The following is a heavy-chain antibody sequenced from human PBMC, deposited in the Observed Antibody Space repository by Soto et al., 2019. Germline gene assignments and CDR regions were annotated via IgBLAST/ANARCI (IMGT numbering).Heavy chain of an antibody. J-gene: IGHJ6*02. Sequence: QVQLVQSGDEVKKPGASVKVSCKASGYIFVNYGIAWVRQAPGQGLEGMGWISPYTVTHTLTKIQGRLTLTTDTSTSTAYMDLGSLTSHDTAEYYCVMVDNYVTPTPQDVWGQGTTVTVSS. CDR1: GYIFVNYG. CDR2: ISPYTVT. D-gene: IGHD3-16*01. CDR3: VMVDNYVTPTPQDV. V-gene: IGHV1-18*01.